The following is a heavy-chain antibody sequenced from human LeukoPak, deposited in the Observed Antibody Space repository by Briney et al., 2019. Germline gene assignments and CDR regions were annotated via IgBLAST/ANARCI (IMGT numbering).Heavy chain of an antibody. CDR2: MNPNSGNT. J-gene: IGHJ6*02. V-gene: IGHV1-8*01. D-gene: IGHD3-10*01. CDR3: ARTYYYGSGSYRLDYYGMDV. Sequence: ASVKVSCKASGYTFTSYDINWVRQATGQGLEWMGWMNPNSGNTGYAQKFQGRVTMTRNTSISTAYIELSSLRSEDTAVYYCARTYYYGSGSYRLDYYGMDVWGQGTTVTVSS. CDR1: GYTFTSYD.